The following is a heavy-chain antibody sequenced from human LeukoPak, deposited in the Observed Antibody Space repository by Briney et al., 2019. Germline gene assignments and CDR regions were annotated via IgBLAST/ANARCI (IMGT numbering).Heavy chain of an antibody. D-gene: IGHD1-26*01. Sequence: GGSLRLSCAASGFTFSSYWMTWVRQAPGKGLEWVANIKQDGSERYYVDSVKGRFTISRDNAENSLFLQMNSLRVEDTAIYYCARSVGGYFYFYMDVWGKGTTVTISS. CDR2: IKQDGSER. CDR1: GFTFSSYW. CDR3: ARSVGGYFYFYMDV. J-gene: IGHJ6*03. V-gene: IGHV3-7*01.